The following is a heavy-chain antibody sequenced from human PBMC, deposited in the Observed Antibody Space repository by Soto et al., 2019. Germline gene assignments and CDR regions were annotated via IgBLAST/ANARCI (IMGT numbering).Heavy chain of an antibody. J-gene: IGHJ4*02. CDR2: IYSGGST. Sequence: GSLRLSCAASGFTVSTKYMSWVRQAPGKGLEWVSVIYSGGSTFYADSVRGRFTISRDNSTSTAYMELRSLRSDDTAVYYCARGSGTYYYDSSGYCDLDYWGQGTLVTVSS. V-gene: IGHV3-53*05. CDR3: ARGSGTYYYDSSGYCDLDY. D-gene: IGHD3-22*01. CDR1: GFTVSTKY.